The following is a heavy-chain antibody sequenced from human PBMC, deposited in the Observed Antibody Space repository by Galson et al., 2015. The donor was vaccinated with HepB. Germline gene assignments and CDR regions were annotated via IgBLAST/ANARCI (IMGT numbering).Heavy chain of an antibody. D-gene: IGHD2-2*01. CDR1: GFTFDDYA. CDR3: AKDLRLFEVVPPGFDY. CDR2: ISWNGNSI. Sequence: SLRLSCATSGFTFDDYAIHWVRQAPGKGLEWVSGISWNGNSIGYADSVKGRFTLSRDNAKSSLYLHMNSLRPVDSALYYCAKDLRLFEVVPPGFDYWGQGTLVTVSS. V-gene: IGHV3-9*01. J-gene: IGHJ4*02.